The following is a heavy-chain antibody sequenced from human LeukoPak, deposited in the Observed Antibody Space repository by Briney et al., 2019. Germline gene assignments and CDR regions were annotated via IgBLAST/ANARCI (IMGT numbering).Heavy chain of an antibody. Sequence: PSETLSLTCTVSGGSISSYFWSWIRQPPQKGLEWIGYIYYSGSTSYNPSLKSRVTISVDTSKNQFSLKLSSVTAADTAVYYCARSFSGGPLYYFDYWGQGTLVTVSS. CDR1: GGSISSYF. CDR3: ARSFSGGPLYYFDY. CDR2: IYYSGST. V-gene: IGHV4-59*01. D-gene: IGHD1-26*01. J-gene: IGHJ4*02.